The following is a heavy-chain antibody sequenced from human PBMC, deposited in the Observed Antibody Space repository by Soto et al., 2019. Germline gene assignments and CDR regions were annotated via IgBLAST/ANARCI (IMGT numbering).Heavy chain of an antibody. Sequence: EVHLLESGGGLVQPGGSLRLSCAASGFTFSSAAMSWVRQAPGRGLEWVSTLDGSGGRTYYAGFVKGRFTISRDNSKNTLYLQMNSLTVEDTADYFCVKRPAIAPGGPFDYWGQGTPVTVSS. J-gene: IGHJ4*02. CDR1: GFTFSSAA. D-gene: IGHD6-13*01. CDR2: LDGSGGRT. V-gene: IGHV3-23*01. CDR3: VKRPAIAPGGPFDY.